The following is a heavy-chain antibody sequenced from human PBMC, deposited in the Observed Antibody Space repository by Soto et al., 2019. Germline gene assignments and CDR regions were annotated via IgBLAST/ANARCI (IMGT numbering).Heavy chain of an antibody. D-gene: IGHD3-3*01. CDR1: GFTFSAYD. CDR3: ARDLDAYNPALGY. J-gene: IGHJ4*02. V-gene: IGHV3-21*01. CDR2: ITSSSSYI. Sequence: PGGSLRLSYAASGFTFSAYDMNWVRQAPGKGLEWVSSITSSSSYINYAESVKGRFTISRDNARNSLFLDMSSLTAGDTAVYYCARDLDAYNPALGYWGQGTLVTVSS.